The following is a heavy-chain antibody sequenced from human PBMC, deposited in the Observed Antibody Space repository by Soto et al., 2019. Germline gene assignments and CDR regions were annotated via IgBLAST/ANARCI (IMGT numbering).Heavy chain of an antibody. D-gene: IGHD2-21*01. CDR3: ARHVLFPVYHYYYGMDV. Sequence: PGESLKISCKGSGYSFTSYWIGWVRQMPGKGLERMGIIYPGDSDTRYSPYFQGQVTISADKSISTAYLQWSSLKASDTAMYYCARHVLFPVYHYYYGMDVWGQGTTVTVSS. V-gene: IGHV5-51*01. CDR1: GYSFTSYW. CDR2: IYPGDSDT. J-gene: IGHJ6*02.